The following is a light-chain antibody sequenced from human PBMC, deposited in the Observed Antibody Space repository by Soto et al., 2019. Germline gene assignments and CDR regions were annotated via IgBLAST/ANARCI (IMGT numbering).Light chain of an antibody. CDR1: QAISNY. J-gene: IGKJ3*01. CDR3: QKYHSARFT. Sequence: DIQMTQSPSSLSASVGDRVTITCRASQAISNYLAWYQQKPGKVPKLLIYAASTLQSGVPSRFSGSGSGTDFTLTISSLQPEDVATYYCQKYHSARFTFGPGTKVDLK. CDR2: AAS. V-gene: IGKV1-27*01.